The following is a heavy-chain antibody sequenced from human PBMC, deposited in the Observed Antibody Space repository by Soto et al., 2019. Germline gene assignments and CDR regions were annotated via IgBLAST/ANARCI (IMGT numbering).Heavy chain of an antibody. CDR2: ICCSGNT. CDR3: ARDNSGGMIDF. Sequence: SETLSLTCAVSGGSILNGGHYWTWIRQHPGKGLEWIGKICCSGNTHYNPALKSRLTFSVDTTKNQFSLKLTSVTAADTAIYYCARDNSGGMIDFWGPGTLVTVSS. V-gene: IGHV4-31*11. D-gene: IGHD2-15*01. J-gene: IGHJ4*02. CDR1: GGSILNGGHY.